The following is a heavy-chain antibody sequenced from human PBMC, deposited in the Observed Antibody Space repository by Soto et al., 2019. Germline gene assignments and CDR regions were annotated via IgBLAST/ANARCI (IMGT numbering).Heavy chain of an antibody. D-gene: IGHD3-3*01. CDR2: INSDGSRT. J-gene: IGHJ4*02. V-gene: IGHV3-74*01. Sequence: PGGSLRLSCSASGFNFSRYWTHWVRQVPGRGLVWVSHINSDGSRTTYADSVEGRFTISRDNAKNTLYLQMNSLRAEDTAVYYCARESLRFLEWSFDYWGQGTLVTVSS. CDR1: GFNFSRYW. CDR3: ARESLRFLEWSFDY.